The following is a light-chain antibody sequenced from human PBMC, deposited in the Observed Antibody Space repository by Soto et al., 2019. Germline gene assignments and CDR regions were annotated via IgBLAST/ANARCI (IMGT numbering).Light chain of an antibody. Sequence: DIQMTQSPSTLSASIGYRVTITCRSSQSISSWLAWYQQKPGKAPKLLIYDASSLESGVPSRFSGSGSGTEFTLTISSLQPDDFATYYCQHYNSYSPTFGGGTKVDIK. CDR2: DAS. J-gene: IGKJ4*01. CDR3: QHYNSYSPT. V-gene: IGKV1-5*01. CDR1: QSISSW.